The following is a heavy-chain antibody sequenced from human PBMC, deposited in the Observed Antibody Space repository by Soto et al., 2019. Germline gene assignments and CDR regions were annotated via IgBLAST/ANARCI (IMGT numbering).Heavy chain of an antibody. Sequence: QVQLVESGGGVVQPGRSLRLSCAASGFIFSSYGMHWVRQAPGKGLEWVAVISYDGSNKYYADTVKGRFTISRDNSKNTLYLQMNSLRAEVTALYYRAKGCTCMTDFDYWGQGTLATVSS. CDR2: ISYDGSNK. CDR3: AKGCTCMTDFDY. J-gene: IGHJ4*02. D-gene: IGHD2-21*02. V-gene: IGHV3-30*18. CDR1: GFIFSSYG.